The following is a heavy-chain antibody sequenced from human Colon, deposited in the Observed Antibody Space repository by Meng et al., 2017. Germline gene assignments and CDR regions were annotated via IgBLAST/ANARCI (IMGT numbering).Heavy chain of an antibody. J-gene: IGHJ5*02. Sequence: QPQLQESGPGLVKPSEALSLTLSVSGGSISTSGYYWGWIRQPPGEGLEWIGSIGHSGITYYTPSLKSRVTVSIDTSKSQFSLKLTSVTAADTAVYYCVRSSGWVRTGFDPWGQGTLVTVSS. CDR2: IGHSGIT. V-gene: IGHV4-39*01. CDR1: GGSISTSGYY. CDR3: VRSSGWVRTGFDP. D-gene: IGHD6-19*01.